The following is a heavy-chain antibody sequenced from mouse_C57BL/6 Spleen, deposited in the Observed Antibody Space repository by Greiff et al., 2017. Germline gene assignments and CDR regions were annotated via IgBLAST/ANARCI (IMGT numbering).Heavy chain of an antibody. CDR2: ISSGSSTI. Sequence: EVQRVESGGGLVKPGGSLKLSCAASGFTFSDYGMHWVRQAPEKGLEWVAYISSGSSTIYYADTVKGRFTISRDNAKNTLFLQMTSLRSEDTAMYYCARRVVTTTRDYAMDYWGQGTSVTVSS. CDR3: ARRVVTTTRDYAMDY. CDR1: GFTFSDYG. V-gene: IGHV5-17*01. J-gene: IGHJ4*01. D-gene: IGHD2-2*01.